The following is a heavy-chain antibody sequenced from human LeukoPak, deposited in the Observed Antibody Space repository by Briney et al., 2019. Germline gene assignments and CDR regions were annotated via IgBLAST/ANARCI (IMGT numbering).Heavy chain of an antibody. Sequence: PGGSLRLSCAASGFTLNSFHMVWVRQAPGKGLEWITYINSRGTTYYAHSLKGRFTISRDIAKNSLSLQMNSLRAEDTAVYYCARRSGSNWVHPLDAFDIWGHGTMVT. CDR1: GFTLNSFH. V-gene: IGHV3-48*03. D-gene: IGHD1-1*01. CDR2: INSRGTT. J-gene: IGHJ3*02. CDR3: ARRSGSNWVHPLDAFDI.